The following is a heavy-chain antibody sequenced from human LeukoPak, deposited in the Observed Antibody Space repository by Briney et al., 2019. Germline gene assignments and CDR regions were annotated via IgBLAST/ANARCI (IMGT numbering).Heavy chain of an antibody. CDR2: INPNSGGT. V-gene: IGHV1-2*02. CDR3: ASLGGGSTVTTYLNY. J-gene: IGHJ4*02. D-gene: IGHD4-17*01. Sequence: GESLKISCKASGYTFTGYYMHWVRQAPGQGLEWMGWINPNSGGTNYAQKFQGRVTMTRDTSISTAYMELSRLRSDDTAVYYCASLGGGSTVTTYLNYWGQGTLVIVSS. CDR1: GYTFTGYY.